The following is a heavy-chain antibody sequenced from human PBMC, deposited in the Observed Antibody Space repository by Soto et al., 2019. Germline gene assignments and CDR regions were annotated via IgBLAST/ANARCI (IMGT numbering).Heavy chain of an antibody. CDR2: IYYSGNT. CDR1: GGSISSYY. D-gene: IGHD1-7*01. Sequence: SETLSLTCTVSGGSISSYYWSWIRQSPGKGLEWIGCIYYSGNTNYNPSLKSRVTISVNTPKNQFSLRLTSVTAADTAVYYCARSPGGGTTYWFDPWGQGTLVTVSS. V-gene: IGHV4-59*01. CDR3: ARSPGGGTTYWFDP. J-gene: IGHJ5*02.